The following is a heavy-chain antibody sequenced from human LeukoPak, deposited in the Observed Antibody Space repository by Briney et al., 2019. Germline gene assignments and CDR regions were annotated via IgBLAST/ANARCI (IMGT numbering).Heavy chain of an antibody. CDR2: INPNSGGT. Sequence: ASVKVSCKASGYTFTGYYIHWVRQAPGQGLEWMGWINPNSGGTNYAQKFQGRVTMTRDTSISTAYMELSRLRSDDTAVFYCARVYYYPSGRLDSWGQGTLITVSS. D-gene: IGHD3-10*01. J-gene: IGHJ4*02. V-gene: IGHV1-2*02. CDR3: ARVYYYPSGRLDS. CDR1: GYTFTGYY.